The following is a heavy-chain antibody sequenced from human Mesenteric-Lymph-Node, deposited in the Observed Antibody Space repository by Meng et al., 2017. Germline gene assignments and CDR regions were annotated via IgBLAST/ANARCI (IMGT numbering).Heavy chain of an antibody. CDR1: GFTFSDYY. Sequence: GESLKISCAASGFTFSDYYMSWIRQAPGKGLEWVSYISSSGSTIYYADSVKGRFTISRDNAKNSLYLQMNSLRAEDTAVYYCASSYYDFWSGYYTYYYYGMDVWGQGTTVTVSS. D-gene: IGHD3-3*01. CDR3: ASSYYDFWSGYYTYYYYGMDV. CDR2: ISSSGSTI. V-gene: IGHV3-11*04. J-gene: IGHJ6*02.